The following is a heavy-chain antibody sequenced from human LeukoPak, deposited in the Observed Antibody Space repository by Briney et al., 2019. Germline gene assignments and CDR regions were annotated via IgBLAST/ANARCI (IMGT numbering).Heavy chain of an antibody. J-gene: IGHJ6*03. CDR3: ASLPGPLYYYYYYMDV. D-gene: IGHD1-1*01. V-gene: IGHV3-74*01. CDR2: INSDGSST. CDR1: GFTFSSYW. Sequence: GGSLRLSCAASGFTFSSYWMHWVRQAPGKGLVWVSRINSDGSSTSYADSVKGRFTISRDNAKNTPYLQMNSLRAEDTAVYYCASLPGPLYYYYYYMDVWGKGTTVTVSS.